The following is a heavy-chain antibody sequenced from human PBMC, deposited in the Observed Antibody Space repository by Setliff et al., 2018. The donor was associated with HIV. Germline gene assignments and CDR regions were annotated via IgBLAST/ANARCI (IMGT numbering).Heavy chain of an antibody. D-gene: IGHD3-3*01. J-gene: IGHJ4*02. Sequence: PGGSLRLSCAASGFTVSSNYMSWVRQAPGKGLEWVSVIYSGGSTYYADSVKGRFTISRDNSKNTLYLQMNSLRAEDTAVYYCARGSGTYYDFWSGYGIDYWGQGTLVTVSS. CDR3: ARGSGTYYDFWSGYGIDY. CDR2: IYSGGST. V-gene: IGHV3-53*01. CDR1: GFTVSSNY.